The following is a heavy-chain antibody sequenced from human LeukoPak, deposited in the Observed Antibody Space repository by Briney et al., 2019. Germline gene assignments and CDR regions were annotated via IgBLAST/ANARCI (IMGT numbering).Heavy chain of an antibody. J-gene: IGHJ4*02. V-gene: IGHV3-23*01. CDR1: GFTFISYA. Sequence: GGSLRLSCAASGFTFISYAMSWVRQAPGKGLEWVSAISGSGGSTYYADSVKGRFTISRDNSKNTLYLQMNSLRAEDTAVYYCAKDLVYDYGDYGGRGFFDYWGQGTLVTVSS. D-gene: IGHD4-17*01. CDR2: ISGSGGST. CDR3: AKDLVYDYGDYGGRGFFDY.